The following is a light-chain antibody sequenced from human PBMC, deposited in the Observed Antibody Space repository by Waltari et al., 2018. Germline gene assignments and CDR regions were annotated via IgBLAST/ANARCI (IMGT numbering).Light chain of an antibody. Sequence: QSVLTQPPSVSAAPGQKVTISCSGSSSNIRSNRVSWYQQFPGTAPKLLIYEDNRRPSGTPDRFSGSKSGTSATLDITGLQTGDEADYYCGTWDSSLTAGVFGGGTKLTVL. V-gene: IGLV1-51*02. CDR2: EDN. CDR3: GTWDSSLTAGV. J-gene: IGLJ2*01. CDR1: SSNIRSNR.